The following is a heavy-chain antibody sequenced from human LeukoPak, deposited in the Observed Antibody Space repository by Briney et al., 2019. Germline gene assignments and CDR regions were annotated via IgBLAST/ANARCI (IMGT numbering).Heavy chain of an antibody. CDR1: GFTFSSYA. CDR2: ISGSGGST. D-gene: IGHD3-22*01. J-gene: IGHJ4*02. CDR3: AKDGDLYYYDSSGYSNFDY. Sequence: PGGSLRLSCAASGFTFSSYAMSWVRQAPGKGLEWVSAISGSGGSTYYADSVKGRFTISRDNSKNTLYLQMNSLRAEDTAVYYCAKDGDLYYYDSSGYSNFDYWGQETLVTVSS. V-gene: IGHV3-23*01.